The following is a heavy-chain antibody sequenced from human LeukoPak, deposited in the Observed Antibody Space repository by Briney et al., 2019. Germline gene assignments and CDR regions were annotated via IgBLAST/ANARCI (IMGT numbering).Heavy chain of an antibody. CDR2: IYYSGGT. CDR1: GGSLSSGAYY. CDR3: ARIIVGATFDY. V-gene: IGHV4-31*03. D-gene: IGHD1-26*01. J-gene: IGHJ4*02. Sequence: PSETLSLTCTVSGGSLSSGAYYWSWIRQHPAKGLEWIGYIYYSGGTYYNPSLKSRLTRSVHTSKNQFSLNLSSVTAADTAVYYCARIIVGATFDYWGQGTLVTVSP.